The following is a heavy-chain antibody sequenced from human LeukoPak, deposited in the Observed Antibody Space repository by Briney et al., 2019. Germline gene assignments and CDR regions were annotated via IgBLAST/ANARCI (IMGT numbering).Heavy chain of an antibody. CDR3: AKDLLWFGEYPPGFDY. D-gene: IGHD3-10*01. V-gene: IGHV3-48*01. CDR2: ISSSSSTI. Sequence: PGGSLRLSCAASGFTFSSYSMNWVRQAPGKGLEWVSYISSSSSTIYYADSVKGRFTISRDNAKNSLYLQMNSLRAEDTAVYYCAKDLLWFGEYPPGFDYWGQGTLVTVSS. J-gene: IGHJ4*02. CDR1: GFTFSSYS.